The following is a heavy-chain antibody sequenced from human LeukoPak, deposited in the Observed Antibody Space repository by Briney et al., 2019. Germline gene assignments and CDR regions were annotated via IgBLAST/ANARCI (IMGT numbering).Heavy chain of an antibody. V-gene: IGHV3-23*01. D-gene: IGHD3-22*01. CDR2: ISGSGGST. CDR1: GFTFSDYY. J-gene: IGHJ4*02. CDR3: AKPYYYDSSGYPDY. Sequence: GGSLRLSCAASGFTFSDYYMSWVRRAPGKGLEWVSAISGSGGSTYYADSVKGRFTISRDNSKNTLYLQMNSLRAEDTAVYYCAKPYYYDSSGYPDYWGQGTLVTVSS.